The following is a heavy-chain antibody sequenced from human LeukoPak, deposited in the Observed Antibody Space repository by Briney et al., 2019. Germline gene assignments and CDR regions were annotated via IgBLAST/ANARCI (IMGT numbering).Heavy chain of an antibody. CDR3: ARVDGDYFDY. V-gene: IGHV4-30-2*01. D-gene: IGHD3-10*01. Sequence: SENLSLTCTVSGGSISSGGYYWSWIRQPPGKGLEWIGYIHHGGSTYYIPSLESRVTMSVDTSKNQFSLKLSSVTAADTAVYYCARVDGDYFDYWGQGSLVTVSS. J-gene: IGHJ4*02. CDR1: GGSISSGGYY. CDR2: IHHGGST.